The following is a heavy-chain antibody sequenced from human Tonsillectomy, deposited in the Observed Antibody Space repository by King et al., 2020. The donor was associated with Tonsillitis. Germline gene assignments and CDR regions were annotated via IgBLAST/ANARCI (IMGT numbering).Heavy chain of an antibody. CDR1: GGSFSGYY. CDR3: ARGEGTMVRGVIPFDY. D-gene: IGHD3-10*01. J-gene: IGHJ4*02. CDR2: INHSGST. Sequence: VQLQQWGAGLLKPSETLSLTCAVYGGSFSGYYWSWIRQPPGKGLEWIGEINHSGSTNYNPSLKSRVTVSVDTSKNQFPLKLSSVTAADTAVYYCARGEGTMVRGVIPFDYWGQGTLVTVSS. V-gene: IGHV4-34*01.